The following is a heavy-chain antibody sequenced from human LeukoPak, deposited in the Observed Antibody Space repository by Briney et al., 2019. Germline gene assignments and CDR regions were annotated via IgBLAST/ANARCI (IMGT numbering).Heavy chain of an antibody. CDR3: VRDTPLGTGTKAFYLAY. CDR2: IIPTFGTA. Sequence: SVKVSCKASGGTFTNYAVSWVRQAPGQGLEWMGRIIPTFGTANYAQKFQGRVTFTTYESTTTAYMELCSLRSEDTAVYYCVRDTPLGTGTKAFYLAYWGQGTLVTVSS. CDR1: GGTFTNYA. V-gene: IGHV1-69*05. D-gene: IGHD1-7*01. J-gene: IGHJ4*02.